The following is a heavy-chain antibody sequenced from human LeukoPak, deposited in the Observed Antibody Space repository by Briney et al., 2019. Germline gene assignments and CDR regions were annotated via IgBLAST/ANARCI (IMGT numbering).Heavy chain of an antibody. CDR1: GGPFSGYY. J-gene: IGHJ2*01. Sequence: SETLSLTCTVSGGPFSGYYWSWIRQPPGKGLEWIGYIYYTGSTTYNPSLKSRITISVDTSKNQFSLKLASVTAADTAVYYCARDYNSVTHWFFDLWGRGTLVTVSP. CDR3: ARDYNSVTHWFFDL. D-gene: IGHD4-17*01. V-gene: IGHV4-59*01. CDR2: IYYTGST.